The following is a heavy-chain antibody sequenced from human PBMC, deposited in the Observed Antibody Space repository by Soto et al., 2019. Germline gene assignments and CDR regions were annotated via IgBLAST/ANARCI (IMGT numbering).Heavy chain of an antibody. CDR2: IYYTGST. CDR3: ARHDSYDCSSGCSPTGMDV. J-gene: IGHJ6*02. V-gene: IGHV4-39*01. CDR1: GGSISRSTSF. Sequence: HLQESGPGLVKPSETLSLTCTVSGGSISRSTSFWGWVRQPPGNGLDWMGSIYYTGSTYFNPSLKSRVTFSVDTSKDHFSLKMISVTVAETALYFCARHDSYDCSSGCSPTGMDVWGPGTTVTVSS. D-gene: IGHD3-3*01.